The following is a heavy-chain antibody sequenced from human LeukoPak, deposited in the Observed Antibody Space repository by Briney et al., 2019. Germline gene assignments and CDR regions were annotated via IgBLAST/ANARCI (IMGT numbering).Heavy chain of an antibody. D-gene: IGHD3-9*01. Sequence: GGSLRLSCAASGFTFSNYAMSWVRQARGKGLEGVSAILGSGGSTYYADSVKGRFTVSRDNSKSTLYLQMNSLRAEDTALYYCAKWGDYDVLTGYYVPDYWGQGTLVTVSS. V-gene: IGHV3-23*01. CDR1: GFTFSNYA. CDR2: ILGSGGST. J-gene: IGHJ4*02. CDR3: AKWGDYDVLTGYYVPDY.